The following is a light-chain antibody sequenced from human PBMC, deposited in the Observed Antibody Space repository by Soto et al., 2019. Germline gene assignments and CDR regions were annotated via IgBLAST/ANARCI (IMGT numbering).Light chain of an antibody. CDR1: QTISGW. Sequence: DIQVTQSPSTLSASVGGRVTITCRASQTISGWLAWYQQKPGKAPNLLIYKASTLESGVPSRFSGSASGTEFTLTISSLQPDDFATYYCQQYNSYLYTFGQGTKLEIK. CDR3: QQYNSYLYT. V-gene: IGKV1-5*03. CDR2: KAS. J-gene: IGKJ2*01.